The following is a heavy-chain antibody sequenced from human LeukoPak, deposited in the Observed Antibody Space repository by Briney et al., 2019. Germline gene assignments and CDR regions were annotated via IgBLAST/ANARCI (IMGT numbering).Heavy chain of an antibody. CDR3: ARVHPKGYCSSTSCYFSYYYMDV. D-gene: IGHD2-2*01. Sequence: PSETLSLTCAVYGGSFSGYYWSWIRQPPGKGLEWIGEINHSGSTNYNPSLKSRVTISVDTSKNQFSLKLSSVTAAHTAVYYCARVHPKGYCSSTSCYFSYYYMDVWGKGTTVTVSS. J-gene: IGHJ6*03. CDR1: GGSFSGYY. CDR2: INHSGST. V-gene: IGHV4-34*01.